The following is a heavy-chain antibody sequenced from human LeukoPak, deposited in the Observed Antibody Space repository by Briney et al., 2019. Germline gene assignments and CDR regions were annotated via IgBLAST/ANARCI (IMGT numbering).Heavy chain of an antibody. CDR3: ARGYSSSSEFDY. D-gene: IGHD6-6*01. V-gene: IGHV4-39*07. CDR1: GGSISSSSYY. Sequence: PSETLSLTCTVSGGSISSSSYYWGWIRQPPGKGLEWIGSIYYSGSTYYNPSLKSRVTISVDTSKNQFSLKLSSVTAADTAVYYCARGYSSSSEFDYWGQGTLVTVSS. CDR2: IYYSGST. J-gene: IGHJ4*02.